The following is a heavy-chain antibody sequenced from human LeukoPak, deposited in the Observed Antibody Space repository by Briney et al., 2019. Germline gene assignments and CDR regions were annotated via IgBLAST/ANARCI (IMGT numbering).Heavy chain of an antibody. CDR3: ARSGRRGYSYGYRFKCYFDY. Sequence: PGGTLRLSCAASGFTFSSCGMSWVRQAPGKGLQWVSAMSGSGGSTYYADSVKGRFTISRDNSKNTLYLQMNTLRAEDTAVYYCARSGRRGYSYGYRFKCYFDYWGQGTLVTVSS. J-gene: IGHJ4*02. D-gene: IGHD5-18*01. CDR2: MSGSGGST. CDR1: GFTFSSCG. V-gene: IGHV3-23*01.